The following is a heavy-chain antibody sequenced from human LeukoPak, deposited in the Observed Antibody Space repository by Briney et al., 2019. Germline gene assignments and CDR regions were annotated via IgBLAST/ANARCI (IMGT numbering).Heavy chain of an antibody. D-gene: IGHD2-2*01. J-gene: IGHJ6*03. CDR1: GFTFSSYA. CDR3: AKDEVVPSYYYIDV. V-gene: IGHV3-21*06. CDR2: ISISSSYI. Sequence: GGSLRLSCAASGFTFSSYAMNWVRQAPGERLEWVSSISISSSYIYYADSVKGRFTISRDSSKNTLYLQMNSLRAEDTAVYYCAKDEVVPSYYYIDVWGKGTTVTVSS.